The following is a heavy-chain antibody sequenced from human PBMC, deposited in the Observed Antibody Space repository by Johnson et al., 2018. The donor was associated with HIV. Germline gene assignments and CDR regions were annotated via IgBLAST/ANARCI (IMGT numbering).Heavy chain of an antibody. D-gene: IGHD6-6*01. CDR2: ISGSGGST. Sequence: VQLVESGGGVVQPERSVRLSCSAYGFTFDDYTMHWVRQVPGKGLEWVSLISGSGGSTYYADSVKGRFTISRDNSKNTLYLQMNSLRAEDTAVYYCSKDRWPALAQLPIFPSAFDIWGQGTMVTVSS. V-gene: IGHV3-23*04. J-gene: IGHJ3*02. CDR1: GFTFDDYT. CDR3: SKDRWPALAQLPIFPSAFDI.